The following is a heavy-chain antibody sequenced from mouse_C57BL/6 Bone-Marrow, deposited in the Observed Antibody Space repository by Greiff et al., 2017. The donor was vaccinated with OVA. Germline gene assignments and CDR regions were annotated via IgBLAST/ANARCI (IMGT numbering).Heavy chain of an antibody. Sequence: LVESGAELARPGASVKLSCKASGYTFTSYGISWVKQRTGQGLEWIGEIYPRSGNTYYNEKFKGKATLTADKSSSTAYMELRSLTSEDSAVYFCARRVITTVVATGDYWGQGTSVTVSS. J-gene: IGHJ4*01. CDR1: GYTFTSYG. D-gene: IGHD1-1*01. V-gene: IGHV1-81*01. CDR3: ARRVITTVVATGDY. CDR2: IYPRSGNT.